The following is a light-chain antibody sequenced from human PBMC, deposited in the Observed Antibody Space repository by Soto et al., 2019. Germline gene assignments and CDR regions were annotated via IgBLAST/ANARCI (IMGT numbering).Light chain of an antibody. CDR1: QSIGIN. CDR3: QQYHNWPPYT. Sequence: EVVMTQSPVTLSVSPGERATLSCRASQSIGINVAWYQQKPGQTPRLLIHEASNRATGIPARFSGTGSGTELTLTISSLQAEDLAIYYCQQYHNWPPYTFGQGTKLEIK. V-gene: IGKV3-15*01. CDR2: EAS. J-gene: IGKJ2*01.